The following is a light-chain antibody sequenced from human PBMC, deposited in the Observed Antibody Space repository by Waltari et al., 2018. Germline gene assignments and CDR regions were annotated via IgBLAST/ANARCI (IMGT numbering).Light chain of an antibody. Sequence: QSALTQPPSASGSPGPSVTISCTGPSSDVGGYHYVSWYQQHPGKAPKLMIYEVSKRPSGVPDRFSGSKSGNTASLTVSGLQAEDEADYYCSSYAGSNNLWVFGGGTKLTVL. CDR1: SSDVGGYHY. V-gene: IGLV2-8*01. CDR3: SSYAGSNNLWV. J-gene: IGLJ3*02. CDR2: EVS.